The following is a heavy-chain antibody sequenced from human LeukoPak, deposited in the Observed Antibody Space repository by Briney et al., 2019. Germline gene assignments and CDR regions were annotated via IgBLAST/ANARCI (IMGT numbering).Heavy chain of an antibody. Sequence: GESLKISCKGSGYSFTSYWIGWVRQMPGKGLGWMGIIYPGDSDTRYSPSFQGQVNISADKAISTAYLQWSSLKASDTAMYYCAKFGGGPPPFNYYYYYMDVWGKGTTVTVSS. CDR2: IYPGDSDT. J-gene: IGHJ6*03. CDR1: GYSFTSYW. V-gene: IGHV5-51*01. CDR3: AKFGGGPPPFNYYYYYMDV. D-gene: IGHD2-15*01.